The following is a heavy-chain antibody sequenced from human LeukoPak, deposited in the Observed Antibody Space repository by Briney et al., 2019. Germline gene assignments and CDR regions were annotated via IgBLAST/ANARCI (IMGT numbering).Heavy chain of an antibody. Sequence: PGGSLRLSCTASGFTFGDYAMSWVRQAPGKGLEWVGFIRSKAYGGTTEYAASVKGRFTISRADSKSIAYLQMNSLKTEDTAMYYCSKYLYSGSYPPDYWGQGTLVTVSS. D-gene: IGHD1-26*01. V-gene: IGHV3-49*04. CDR1: GFTFGDYA. J-gene: IGHJ4*02. CDR2: IRSKAYGGTT. CDR3: SKYLYSGSYPPDY.